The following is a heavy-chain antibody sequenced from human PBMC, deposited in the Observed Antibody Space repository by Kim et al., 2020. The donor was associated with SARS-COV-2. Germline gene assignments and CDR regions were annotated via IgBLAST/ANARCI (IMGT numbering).Heavy chain of an antibody. CDR2: IYDSGNT. CDR3: ARDPNEFWSGYPYYFDY. D-gene: IGHD3-3*01. Sequence: SETLSLTCPVSGGSVSGGSYFWSWIRQPPGKGREWVGYIYDSGNTNYNPSLKSRVTMSVDTSKNQFSLKLRSVTAADTAVYYCARDPNEFWSGYPYYFDYWGQGTLVTVSS. J-gene: IGHJ4*02. V-gene: IGHV4-61*01. CDR1: GGSVSGGSYF.